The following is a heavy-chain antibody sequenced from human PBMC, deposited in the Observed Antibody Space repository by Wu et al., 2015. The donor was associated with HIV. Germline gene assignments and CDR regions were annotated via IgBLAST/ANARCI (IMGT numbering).Heavy chain of an antibody. CDR2: ISAHNGKT. Sequence: QVQLVQSGGEVKKPGASVKVACKTSGYSFTDYGIHWVRQAPGQGLEWMGWISAHNGKTKYEQKFQGRLTMTTETSTDTAYMELRRLRSDDTAVYYCARDRSDYLDSRGHDPLDMWGQGTVVTIST. CDR3: ARDRSDYLDSRGHDPLDM. CDR1: GYSFTDYG. D-gene: IGHD3-10*01. V-gene: IGHV1-18*01. J-gene: IGHJ3*02.